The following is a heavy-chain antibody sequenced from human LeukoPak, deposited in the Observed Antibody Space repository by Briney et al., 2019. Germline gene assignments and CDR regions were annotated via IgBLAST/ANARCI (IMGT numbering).Heavy chain of an antibody. CDR2: ISGSGGST. CDR3: ARDSEV. Sequence: GGSLRLSCAASGFTFSNYDMSWVRQAPGKGLEWVSIISGSGGSTYVADSVKGRFTISRDNAKNSLYLQMNSLRAEDTAVYYCARDSEVRGQGTLVTVSS. V-gene: IGHV3-23*01. D-gene: IGHD3-10*01. CDR1: GFTFSNYD. J-gene: IGHJ4*02.